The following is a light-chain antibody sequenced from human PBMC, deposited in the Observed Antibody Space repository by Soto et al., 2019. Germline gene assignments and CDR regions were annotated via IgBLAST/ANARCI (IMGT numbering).Light chain of an antibody. V-gene: IGLV2-14*01. Sequence: QSVLTQPASVSGSPGQSITISCTGTSSDVGAYNYASWYQQYPGEAPKVIIYDFSHRPAGVSNRFSGSKSGNTASLTISGLQTQDEAEYYCSSYTSATTYVFGTGTK. J-gene: IGLJ1*01. CDR3: SSYTSATTYV. CDR1: SSDVGAYNY. CDR2: DFS.